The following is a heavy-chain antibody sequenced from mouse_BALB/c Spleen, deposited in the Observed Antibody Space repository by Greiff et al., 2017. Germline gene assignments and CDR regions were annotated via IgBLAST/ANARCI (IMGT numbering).Heavy chain of an antibody. CDR1: GYTFTSYT. D-gene: IGHD2-14*01. CDR2: INPSSGYT. J-gene: IGHJ4*01. V-gene: IGHV1-4*02. Sequence: VQLQHSAAELARPGASVTMSCKASGYTFTSYTMHWVKQRPGQGLEWIGYINPSSGYTEYNQKFKDKTTLTADKSSSTAYMQLSSLTSEDSAVYYCAIRRYEQAYYYAMDYWGQGTSVTVSS. CDR3: AIRRYEQAYYYAMDY.